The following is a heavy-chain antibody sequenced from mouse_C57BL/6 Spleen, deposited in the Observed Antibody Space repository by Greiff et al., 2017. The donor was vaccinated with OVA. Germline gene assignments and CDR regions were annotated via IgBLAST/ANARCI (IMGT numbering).Heavy chain of an antibody. Sequence: QVQLQQPGAELVKPGASVKLSCKASCYTFTSYWMQWVKQRPGQGLEWIGEIDPSDSYTNYNQKFKGKATLTVDTSSSTAYMQLSSLTSEDSAVYYCARTGREDYWGQGTTLTVSS. CDR3: ARTGREDY. V-gene: IGHV1-50*01. D-gene: IGHD4-1*01. J-gene: IGHJ2*01. CDR2: IDPSDSYT. CDR1: CYTFTSYW.